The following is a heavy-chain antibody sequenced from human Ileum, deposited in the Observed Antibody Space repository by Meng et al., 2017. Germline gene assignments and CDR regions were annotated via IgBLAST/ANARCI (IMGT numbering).Heavy chain of an antibody. D-gene: IGHD3-22*01. V-gene: IGHV4-4*02. J-gene: IGHJ4*02. CDR1: GGSISSSNW. CDR3: ARDGRLYYYDSSGYYDY. CDR2: IYHSGST. Sequence: SETLSLTCAVSGGSISSSNWWSWVRQPPGKGLEWIGEIYHSGSTNYNPSLKSRVTISVDKSKNQFSLKLSSVTAADTAVYYCARDGRLYYYDSSGYYDYWGQGTLVTVSS.